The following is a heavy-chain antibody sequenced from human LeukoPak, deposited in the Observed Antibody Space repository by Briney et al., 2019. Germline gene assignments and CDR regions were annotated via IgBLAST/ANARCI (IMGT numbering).Heavy chain of an antibody. CDR3: ARRVAVTGKEFDS. CDR1: GYSFTNYW. CDR2: IYPGDSDT. V-gene: IGHV5-51*01. J-gene: IGHJ4*02. Sequence: GESLKISCKGSGYSFTNYWIGWVRQMPGKGLEWMGIIYPGDSDTRYSPSFQGQVTISADKSISTAYLQWSSLKASDTAMYYCARRVAVTGKEFDSWGQGTLVTVSS. D-gene: IGHD6-19*01.